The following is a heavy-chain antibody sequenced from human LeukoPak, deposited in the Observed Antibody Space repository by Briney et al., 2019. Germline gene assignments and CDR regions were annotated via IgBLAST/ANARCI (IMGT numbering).Heavy chain of an antibody. CDR2: IWYDGSNK. V-gene: IGHV3-33*01. J-gene: IGHJ4*02. D-gene: IGHD1-26*01. CDR3: ARDWVGATILDY. Sequence: PGRSLRLSCAASGFTFSSYGMHWVRQAPGKGLEWVAVIWYDGSNKYYADSVKGRFTISTDNSKNTLYLQMNSLRAEDTAVYYCARDWVGATILDYWGQGTLVTVSS. CDR1: GFTFSSYG.